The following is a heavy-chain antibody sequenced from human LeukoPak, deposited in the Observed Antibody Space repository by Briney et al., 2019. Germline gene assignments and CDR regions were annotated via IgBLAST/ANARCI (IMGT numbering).Heavy chain of an antibody. Sequence: SETLSLTCAVYGGSFSGYYWSWIRQPPGKGLEWIGEINHSGNTNYNPSLKSRVTMSLDRSKNHLSLTLTSVTAADTAVYYCSRESGAFSPFGYWGQGTLVTVSS. J-gene: IGHJ4*02. CDR1: GGSFSGYY. V-gene: IGHV4-34*01. D-gene: IGHD1-26*01. CDR3: SRESGAFSPFGY. CDR2: INHSGNT.